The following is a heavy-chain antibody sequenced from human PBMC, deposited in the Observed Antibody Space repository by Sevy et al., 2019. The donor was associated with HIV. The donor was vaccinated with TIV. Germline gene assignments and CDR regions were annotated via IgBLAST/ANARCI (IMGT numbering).Heavy chain of an antibody. D-gene: IGHD6-13*01. CDR2: ISSSGSTM. CDR1: GFTFSDYY. J-gene: IGHJ6*02. CDR3: AKDLASSTGYSSSWYGMDV. V-gene: IGHV3-11*01. Sequence: GGSLRLSCAASGFTFSDYYMSWIRQAPGKGLEWVSYISSSGSTMYYADSVKGRFTMARDNAKNSLYLQMNSLRAEDTAVYYCAKDLASSTGYSSSWYGMDVWGQGTTVTVSS.